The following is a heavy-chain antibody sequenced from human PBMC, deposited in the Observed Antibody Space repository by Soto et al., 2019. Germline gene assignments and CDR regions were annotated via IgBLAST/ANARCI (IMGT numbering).Heavy chain of an antibody. J-gene: IGHJ6*02. V-gene: IGHV4-34*01. CDR1: RGSFSGFY. CDR2: INHSGTT. Sequence: SDTLSLTCGVYRGSFSGFYWSWVRQTPGGGLEWIGEINHSGTTNYNPSFQNRVTISVDKSTNNFSLKMTSVAAADAAVYYCARGRGYVYGSNFYGLDVWGQGTTVTVSS. CDR3: ARGRGYVYGSNFYGLDV. D-gene: IGHD6-25*01.